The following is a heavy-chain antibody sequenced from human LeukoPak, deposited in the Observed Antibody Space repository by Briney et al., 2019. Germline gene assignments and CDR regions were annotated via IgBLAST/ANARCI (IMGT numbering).Heavy chain of an antibody. Sequence: SETLSLTCTVSGGSISSSSYYWGWIRQPPGKGLEWIGSIYYSGSTYYNPSLKSRVTISVDTSKNQFSLKLSSVTAADTAVYYRVRYYHDAFDIWGQGTMVTVSS. CDR2: IYYSGST. V-gene: IGHV4-39*01. CDR3: VRYYHDAFDI. D-gene: IGHD2-8*01. J-gene: IGHJ3*02. CDR1: GGSISSSSYY.